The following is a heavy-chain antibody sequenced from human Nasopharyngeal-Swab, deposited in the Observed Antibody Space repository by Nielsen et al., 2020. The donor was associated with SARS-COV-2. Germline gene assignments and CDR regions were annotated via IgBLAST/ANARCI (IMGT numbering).Heavy chain of an antibody. J-gene: IGHJ6*02. CDR3: ARDLGYVSPGGYFYYQGMDV. CDR2: IKQDGRET. CDR1: GFTFSTYW. Sequence: GESLKISCAASGFTFSTYWMSWVRQAPGNGLEWVANIKQDGRETYYVSSVRGRFTISRDNADNSLYLQMNSLRAEDTALYYCARDLGYVSPGGYFYYQGMDVWGPGTTVTVSS. V-gene: IGHV3-7*01. D-gene: IGHD6-13*01.